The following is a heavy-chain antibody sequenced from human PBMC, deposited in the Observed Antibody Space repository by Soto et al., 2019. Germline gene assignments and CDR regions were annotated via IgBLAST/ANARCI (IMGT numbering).Heavy chain of an antibody. CDR3: ARGKVGAGRGAFDI. CDR2: ISSSSSYI. D-gene: IGHD1-26*01. CDR1: GFTLSDYR. Sequence: GSRRLSWAAAGFTLSDYRMHRDRQAPGKGLQWVSSISSSSSYIYYADSVKGRFTISRDNAKNSLYLQMNSLRAEDTAVYYCARGKVGAGRGAFDIWGQGTMVTVSS. V-gene: IGHV3-21*01. J-gene: IGHJ3*02.